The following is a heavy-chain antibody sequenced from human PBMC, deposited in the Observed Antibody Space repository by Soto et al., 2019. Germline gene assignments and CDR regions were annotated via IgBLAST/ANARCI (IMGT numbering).Heavy chain of an antibody. CDR2: ITDTGGDA. D-gene: IGHD3-10*01. V-gene: IGHV3-23*01. J-gene: IGHJ4*02. CDR3: ARGSTDSYPGSRIFDF. Sequence: GGSLRLSCVASGLTFGSRAMSWVRQAPGEGLQWVSTITDTGGDAKYADSVRGRFVISRDSSKKILYLQMTSLTAEDSAMYFCARGSTDSYPGSRIFDFWGRGTPGHRLL. CDR1: GLTFGSRA.